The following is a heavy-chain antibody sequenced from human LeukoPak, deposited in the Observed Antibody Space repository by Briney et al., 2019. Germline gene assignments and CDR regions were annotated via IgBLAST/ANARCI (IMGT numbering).Heavy chain of an antibody. Sequence: PGRSLRLSCAASGFTFSSYGMHWVRQAPGKGLEWVAVIWYGGSNKYYADSVKGRFTISRDNSKNTLYLQMNSLRAEDTAVYYCARHYWIEYSSHHDYWGQGTLVTVSS. V-gene: IGHV3-33*01. J-gene: IGHJ4*02. CDR1: GFTFSSYG. CDR3: ARHYWIEYSSHHDY. D-gene: IGHD6-6*01. CDR2: IWYGGSNK.